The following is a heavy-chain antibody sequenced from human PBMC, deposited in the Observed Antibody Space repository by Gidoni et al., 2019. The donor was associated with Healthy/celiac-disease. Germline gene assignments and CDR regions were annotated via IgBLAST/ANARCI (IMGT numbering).Heavy chain of an antibody. V-gene: IGHV4-61*01. CDR2: IYYSGST. CDR1: GGSVSSGSYY. J-gene: IGHJ6*03. Sequence: QVQLQESGPGLVKPSEPLSLTCTVSGGSVSSGSYYWSWLRQPPGKGLEWIGYIYYSGSTKYNPSLKSRVTISVDTSKNQFSLKLSSVTAVDTAVYYCARLYSSSWYGGSYYMDVWGKGTTVTVSS. CDR3: ARLYSSSWYGGSYYMDV. D-gene: IGHD6-13*01.